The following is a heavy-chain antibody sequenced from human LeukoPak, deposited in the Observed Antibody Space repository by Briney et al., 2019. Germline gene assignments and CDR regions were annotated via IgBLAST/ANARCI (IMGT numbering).Heavy chain of an antibody. J-gene: IGHJ5*01. CDR2: IYHGGST. D-gene: IGHD3-22*01. V-gene: IGHV4-59*12. CDR1: GDSISSYY. Sequence: SETLSLTCTVSGDSISSYYWSWIRQPPGKGLEWIGEIYHGGSTSYNPSLKSRVTISVDKSKNHFSLRLSSVTAADTAVYYCARERDDSSGQIWFDCWGQGTLVTVSS. CDR3: ARERDDSSGQIWFDC.